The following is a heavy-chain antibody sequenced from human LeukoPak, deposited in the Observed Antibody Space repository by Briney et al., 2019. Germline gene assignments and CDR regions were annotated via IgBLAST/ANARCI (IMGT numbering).Heavy chain of an antibody. CDR1: GFTFSDYY. J-gene: IGHJ4*02. D-gene: IGHD2-2*01. CDR2: ISSWRTYT. CDR3: ARDHIFRVGVPSAYFDY. V-gene: IGHV3-11*05. Sequence: GGSLRLSCAASGFTFSDYYMSWIRQAPGKGLEWVSYISSWRTYTNYAASVEGRFTISRDNARNSVYLQLNSLRAEDAAVYYCARDHIFRVGVPSAYFDYWGQGILVSVSS.